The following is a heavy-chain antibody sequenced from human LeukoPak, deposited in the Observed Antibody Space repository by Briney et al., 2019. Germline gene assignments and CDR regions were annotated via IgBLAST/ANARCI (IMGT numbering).Heavy chain of an antibody. CDR2: IFHGEGT. J-gene: IGHJ4*02. CDR1: GGSISSGAYS. Sequence: PSETLSLTCAVSGGSISSGAYSLSWIRQPPGQGLEWTGCIFHGEGTYYTPSLKSRVSISVDWSMNQFSLNLTSVTAADTAVYYCARTCSGSSCYPAGFDSWGQGTLVTVSS. V-gene: IGHV4-30-2*01. D-gene: IGHD2-15*01. CDR3: ARTCSGSSCYPAGFDS.